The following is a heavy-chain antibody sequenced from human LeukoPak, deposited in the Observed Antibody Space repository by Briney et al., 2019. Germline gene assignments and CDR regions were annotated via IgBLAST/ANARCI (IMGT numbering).Heavy chain of an antibody. V-gene: IGHV4-61*02. J-gene: IGHJ5*02. D-gene: IGHD6-13*01. CDR2: IYTSGST. Sequence: PSETLSLTCTVSGGSISSSSYYWSWIRQPAGKGLEWIGRIYTSGSTNYNPSLKSRVTISVDTSKNQFSLKLSSVTAADTAVYYCAMGYSSSWSYNWFDPWGQGTLVTVSS. CDR3: AMGYSSSWSYNWFDP. CDR1: GGSISSSSYY.